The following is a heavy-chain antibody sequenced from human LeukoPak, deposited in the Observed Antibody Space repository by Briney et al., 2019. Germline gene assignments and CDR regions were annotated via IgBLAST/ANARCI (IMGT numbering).Heavy chain of an antibody. D-gene: IGHD2-2*01. J-gene: IGHJ4*02. Sequence: GGSLRLSCAASGFTFGSYGMHWVRQAPGKGLEWVAVIWYDGSNKYYADSVKGRFTISRDNSKNTLYLQMNSLRAEDTAVYYCARDQPALGIDYWGQGTLVTVSS. V-gene: IGHV3-33*01. CDR3: ARDQPALGIDY. CDR2: IWYDGSNK. CDR1: GFTFGSYG.